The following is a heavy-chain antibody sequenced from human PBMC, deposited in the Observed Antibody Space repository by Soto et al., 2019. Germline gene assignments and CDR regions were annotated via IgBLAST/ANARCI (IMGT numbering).Heavy chain of an antibody. V-gene: IGHV3-23*05. CDR3: AHMTGFDY. Sequence: EVQLLDSGGGLVQPGGSLRLSCAASGFTFSSRAMSWVRQAPGKGLEWSSTISSSGDSTYYGDSVEGRFTISRDNSKNILFLHMNSLRPEDTAIYYCAHMTGFDYWGQGALVTVSS. CDR1: GFTFSSRA. J-gene: IGHJ4*02. D-gene: IGHD3-9*01. CDR2: ISSSGDST.